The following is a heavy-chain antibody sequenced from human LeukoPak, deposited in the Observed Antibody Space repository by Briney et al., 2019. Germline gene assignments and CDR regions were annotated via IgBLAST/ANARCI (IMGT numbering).Heavy chain of an antibody. D-gene: IGHD1-26*01. J-gene: IGHJ5*02. CDR3: ARGRIVEGTFDP. CDR1: GFTFSSYS. Sequence: GGSLRLSCAASGFTFSSYSMNWVRQAPGKGLEWVSYISSSSSTIYYADSVKGRFTISRDNSKNTLYLQMNSLRAEDTAVYYCARGRIVEGTFDPWGQGTLVTVSS. V-gene: IGHV3-48*01. CDR2: ISSSSSTI.